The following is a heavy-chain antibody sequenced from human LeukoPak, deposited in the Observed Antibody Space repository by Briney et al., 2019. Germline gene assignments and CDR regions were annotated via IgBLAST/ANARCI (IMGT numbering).Heavy chain of an antibody. J-gene: IGHJ4*02. Sequence: GGSLRLSCAASGFTFSSYGMSWVRQAPGKGLEWVSSISSSSSYIYYADSVKGRFTISRDNAKNSLYLQMNSLRAEDTAVYYCAREDSSGWYLDYWGQGTLVTVSS. D-gene: IGHD6-19*01. CDR3: AREDSSGWYLDY. CDR1: GFTFSSYG. CDR2: ISSSSSYI. V-gene: IGHV3-21*01.